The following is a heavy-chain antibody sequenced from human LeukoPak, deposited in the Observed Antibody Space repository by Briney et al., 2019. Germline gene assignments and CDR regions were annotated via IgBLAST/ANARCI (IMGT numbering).Heavy chain of an antibody. CDR2: ISGSGGST. J-gene: IGHJ4*02. Sequence: GGSLRLSCAASGFTFSSYAMSWVRQAPGKWLEWVSAISGSGGSTYYADSVKGRFTISRDNSKNTLYLQMNSLRAEDTAVYYCAKSFLLWFGEEDYWGQGTLVTVSS. D-gene: IGHD3-10*01. CDR3: AKSFLLWFGEEDY. CDR1: GFTFSSYA. V-gene: IGHV3-23*01.